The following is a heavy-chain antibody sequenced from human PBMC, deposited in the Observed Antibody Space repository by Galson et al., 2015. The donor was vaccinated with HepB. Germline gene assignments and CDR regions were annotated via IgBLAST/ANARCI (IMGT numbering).Heavy chain of an antibody. V-gene: IGHV3-23*01. CDR2: IGVGT. Sequence: SLRLSCAASGLTFSSSVMSWVRQAPGKGLEWLSTIGVGTYYTDSVKGRFTVSRDNSKNTLYLQMNSLRAEDTAVYYCAKAQFQDSYFDYGGREPWSPSPQ. J-gene: IGHJ4*02. D-gene: IGHD3/OR15-3a*01. CDR1: GLTFSSSV. CDR3: AKAQFQDSYFDY.